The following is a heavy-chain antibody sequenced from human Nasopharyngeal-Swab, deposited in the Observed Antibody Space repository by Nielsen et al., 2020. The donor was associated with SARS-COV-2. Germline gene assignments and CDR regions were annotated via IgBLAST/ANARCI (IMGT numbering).Heavy chain of an antibody. J-gene: IGHJ6*03. CDR2: ISYDGSNK. Sequence: GGSLRLSCAASGFTFSSYGMHWVRQAPGQGLEWVAVISYDGSNKYYADSVKGRFTISRDNSKNLLYLKMNSLRAEDTAVYYCAKSPDYDFWSGPRCYIDVWGKGTTVTVSS. CDR1: GFTFSSYG. CDR3: AKSPDYDFWSGPRCYIDV. D-gene: IGHD3-3*01. V-gene: IGHV3-30*18.